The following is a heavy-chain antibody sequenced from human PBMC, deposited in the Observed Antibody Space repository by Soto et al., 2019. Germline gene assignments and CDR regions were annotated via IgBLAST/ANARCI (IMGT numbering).Heavy chain of an antibody. V-gene: IGHV4-34*01. CDR1: AGSFSGYY. J-gene: IGHJ4*02. CDR3: ARDKITGLFDY. CDR2: INHSGST. Sequence: QVQLQQWGAGLLKPSETLSLTCAVYAGSFSGYYWTWIRQPPGTGLEWIGEINHSGSTNYNPSLKSRVTISVDTSKNQFSLKLTSVTAADMAVYYCARDKITGLFDYWGQGTLVTVSS. D-gene: IGHD2-8*02.